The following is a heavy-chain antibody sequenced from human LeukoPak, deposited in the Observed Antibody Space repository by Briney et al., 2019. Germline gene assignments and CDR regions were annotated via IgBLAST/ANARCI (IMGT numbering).Heavy chain of an antibody. Sequence: GGSLRLSCAASGFTFSSYWMTWVRQAPGKGLEWVANIKQDGSERYYVDSVKGRFTISRDNAKNSLYLQMNSLRAEDTALYYCARSLGYCSGGSCYPFDYWGQGTLVTVSS. J-gene: IGHJ4*02. CDR3: ARSLGYCSGGSCYPFDY. D-gene: IGHD2-15*01. V-gene: IGHV3-7*04. CDR2: IKQDGSER. CDR1: GFTFSSYW.